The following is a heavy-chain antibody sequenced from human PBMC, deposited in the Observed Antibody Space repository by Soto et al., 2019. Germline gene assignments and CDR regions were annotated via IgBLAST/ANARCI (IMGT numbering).Heavy chain of an antibody. V-gene: IGHV3-30*18. CDR2: ISYDGSNK. D-gene: IGHD3-10*01. CDR3: AKDLGSGKPYYYYAMDV. J-gene: IGHJ6*02. CDR1: GFIFSKYG. Sequence: GGSLRLSCGATGFIFSKYGMHWVRQAPGKGLEWVAVISYDGSNKYYAESVKGRFIISRDKSENTLYLQMNSLRAEDTALYYCAKDLGSGKPYYYYAMDVWGQGTTVTVSS.